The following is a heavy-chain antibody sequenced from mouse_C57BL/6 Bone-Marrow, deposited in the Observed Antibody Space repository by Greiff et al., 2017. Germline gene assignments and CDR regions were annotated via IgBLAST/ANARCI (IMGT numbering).Heavy chain of an antibody. D-gene: IGHD1-1*01. V-gene: IGHV1-81*01. CDR3: ARNPFITTVVGPGFDY. CDR2: IYPRSGNT. CDR1: GYTFTSYG. Sequence: VQLQQSGAELARPGASVKLSCKASGYTFTSYGISWVKQRTGQGLEWIGEIYPRSGNTYYNEKFKGKATLTADKSSSTAYMELRSLTSEDSAVYFCARNPFITTVVGPGFDYWGQGTTLTVSS. J-gene: IGHJ2*01.